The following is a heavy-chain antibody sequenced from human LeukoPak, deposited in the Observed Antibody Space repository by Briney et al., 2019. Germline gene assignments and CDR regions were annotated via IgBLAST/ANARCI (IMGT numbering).Heavy chain of an antibody. V-gene: IGHV3-74*01. D-gene: IGHD3-22*01. CDR2: INSDGSST. Sequence: PGGSLRLSCAASGFTFSSYWMHWVRQAPGKGLVWVSRINSDGSSTSYADSVKGRFTISRDNSKNTLYLQMNSLRAEDTAVYYCAKSTGRSGYLEYFQHWGQGTLVTVSS. CDR1: GFTFSSYW. J-gene: IGHJ1*01. CDR3: AKSTGRSGYLEYFQH.